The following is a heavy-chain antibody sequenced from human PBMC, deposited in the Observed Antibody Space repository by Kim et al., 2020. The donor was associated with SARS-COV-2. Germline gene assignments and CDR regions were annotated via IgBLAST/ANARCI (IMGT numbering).Heavy chain of an antibody. CDR1: GFTFSSYA. J-gene: IGHJ4*02. V-gene: IGHV3-30*04. D-gene: IGHD3-10*01. CDR2: ISYDGSNK. CDR3: ARDRVRGVIILDY. Sequence: GGSLRLSCAASGFTFSSYAMHWVRQAPGKGLEWVAVISYDGSNKYYADSVKGRFTISRDNSKNTLYLQMNSLRAEDTAVYYCARDRVRGVIILDYWGQGTLVTVSS.